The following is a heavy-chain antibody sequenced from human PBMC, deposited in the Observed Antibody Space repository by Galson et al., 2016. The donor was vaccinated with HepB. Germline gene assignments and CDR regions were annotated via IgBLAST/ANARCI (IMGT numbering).Heavy chain of an antibody. CDR3: VREVGAPGAFDI. CDR1: GFTFGRYW. Sequence: SLRLSCAASGFTFGRYWMHWVRQAPGKGLLWVARISPNGCCPVYADSVKGRFTISRDNAKNTLFLHMSSLRAEDSALDYCVREVGAPGAFDIWGQGTLVTVSS. D-gene: IGHD1-26*01. J-gene: IGHJ3*02. V-gene: IGHV3-74*01. CDR2: ISPNGCCP.